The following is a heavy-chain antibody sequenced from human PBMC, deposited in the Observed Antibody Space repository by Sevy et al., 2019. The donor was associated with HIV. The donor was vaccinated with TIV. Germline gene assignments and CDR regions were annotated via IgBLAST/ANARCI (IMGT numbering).Heavy chain of an antibody. CDR1: GGSLSRYY. Sequence: SETLSLTCTVSGGSLSRYYWSWMRQSPGKGLEWIGYVYYNGATNYNPSLKSRLSLSLDTSTNQFSLSLGSVTAADTAVYYCARELGAVWTGRYHQSPYSMDVWGHGTTVTVSS. D-gene: IGHD3-16*01. V-gene: IGHV4-59*01. J-gene: IGHJ6*02. CDR2: VYYNGAT. CDR3: ARELGAVWTGRYHQSPYSMDV.